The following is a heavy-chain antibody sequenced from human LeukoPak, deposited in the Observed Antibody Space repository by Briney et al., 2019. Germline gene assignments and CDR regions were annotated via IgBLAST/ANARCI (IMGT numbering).Heavy chain of an antibody. CDR2: ISYDGSNK. J-gene: IGHJ6*02. Sequence: GGSLRLSCAASGFTFSSYAMHWVRQAPGKGLEWVAVISYDGSNKYYADSVKGRFTISRNNSKNTLYLQMNSLRAEDTAVYYCARAVTGYCSGGSCYPSVYYYGMDVWGQGTTVTVSS. V-gene: IGHV3-30-3*01. CDR3: ARAVTGYCSGGSCYPSVYYYGMDV. CDR1: GFTFSSYA. D-gene: IGHD2-15*01.